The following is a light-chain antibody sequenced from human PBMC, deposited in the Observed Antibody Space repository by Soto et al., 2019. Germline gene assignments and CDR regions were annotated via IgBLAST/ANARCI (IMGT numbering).Light chain of an antibody. J-gene: IGKJ1*01. V-gene: IGKV1-12*01. CDR1: QDISSW. Sequence: DIQMTQSPSSVSASVGDRVTITCRASQDISSWLAWYQQKPGKAPVLLIYETSTLESGAPSRFSGSGSGTDFTLTISCLQSEDFATYYCQQYYSYPRTFGQGTKVEIK. CDR2: ETS. CDR3: QQYYSYPRT.